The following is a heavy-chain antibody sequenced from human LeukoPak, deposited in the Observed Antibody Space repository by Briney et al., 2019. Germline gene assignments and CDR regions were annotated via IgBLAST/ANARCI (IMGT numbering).Heavy chain of an antibody. J-gene: IGHJ4*02. CDR2: IYHSGST. V-gene: IGHV4-4*02. Sequence: SGTLSLTCAVSGGSISSNNWWGWVRQPPGKGLEWIGEIYHSGSTNYNPSLKSRVTISVDKSKNQFSLKLSSVTAADTAVYYCARGDYYDSSGYFDYWGQGTLVTVSS. D-gene: IGHD3-22*01. CDR1: GGSISSNNW. CDR3: ARGDYYDSSGYFDY.